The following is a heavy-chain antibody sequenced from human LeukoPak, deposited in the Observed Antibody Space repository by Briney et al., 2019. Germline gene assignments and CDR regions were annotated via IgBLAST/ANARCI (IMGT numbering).Heavy chain of an antibody. V-gene: IGHV4-30-2*01. D-gene: IGHD3-3*01. J-gene: IGHJ6*02. Sequence: SETLSLTCTVSGGSISSGGHSWSWIRQPPGKGLEWIGYIYHSGSGSTYCNPSLKSRVTISIDKSKNQFSLKLNSVAAADTAVYYCARINDFWSGPTLDVWGQGTTVTVSS. CDR3: ARINDFWSGPTLDV. CDR1: GGSISSGGHS. CDR2: IYHSGSGST.